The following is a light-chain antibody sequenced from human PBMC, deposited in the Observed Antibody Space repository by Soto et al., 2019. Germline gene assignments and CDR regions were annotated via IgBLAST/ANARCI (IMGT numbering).Light chain of an antibody. J-gene: IGLJ2*01. CDR1: SSDIGTYYL. CDR3: SSYAGSSTFVV. V-gene: IGLV2-23*02. Sequence: QSALTQPASVSGSPGQSITISCTGTSSDIGTYYLVSWYQQHPGKAPILMIYEATKRPSGVSNRFSGSKSGNTASLTISGLQPEDEDDYYCSSYAGSSTFVVFGGGTKLTVL. CDR2: EAT.